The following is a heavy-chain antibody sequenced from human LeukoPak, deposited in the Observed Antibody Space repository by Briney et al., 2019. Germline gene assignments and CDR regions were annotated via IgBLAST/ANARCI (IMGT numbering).Heavy chain of an antibody. CDR1: GGSLSSYY. D-gene: IGHD5-12*01. J-gene: IGHJ4*02. CDR2: IYYSGIT. Sequence: PSETLSLTCTVSGGSLSSYYWSWIGQPAGKGLEWIGSIYYSGITYYTPSLNSRLTISVDTSRNQFSLKLSSVSAADTAVYYCARYSGMGYSPGTYSNSWGQGTRVTVSS. CDR3: ARYSGMGYSPGTYSNS. V-gene: IGHV4-59*05.